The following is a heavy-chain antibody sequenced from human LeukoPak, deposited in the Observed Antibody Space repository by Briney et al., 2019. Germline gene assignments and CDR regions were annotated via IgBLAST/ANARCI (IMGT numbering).Heavy chain of an antibody. CDR1: GGSISSSSYY. J-gene: IGHJ4*02. CDR3: ARDRGVPRPYYFDQ. Sequence: SETLSLTCTVSGGSISSSSYYWGCLRQPPGTGLEWIGSIHYNGSTCYNPSLESRVIMSVDTFKNQFSLNLTSVTAADAAMYYCARDRGVPRPYYFDQWGQGTLVTVSS. V-gene: IGHV4-39*07. D-gene: IGHD3-10*01. CDR2: IHYNGST.